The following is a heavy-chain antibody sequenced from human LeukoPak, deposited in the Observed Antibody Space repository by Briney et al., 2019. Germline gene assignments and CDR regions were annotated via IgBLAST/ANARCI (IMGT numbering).Heavy chain of an antibody. CDR3: ARPSLDYGGIDAFDF. V-gene: IGHV4-59*08. D-gene: IGHD4-23*01. Sequence: SETLSLTCTVSGASISSYYWSWVRQPPGKGLEWIGYISYSGSTNYNPSLKSRVTISVDTSKNQFSLKLSSVTAADTAVYYCARPSLDYGGIDAFDFWGQGTLVTVSS. CDR1: GASISSYY. J-gene: IGHJ3*01. CDR2: ISYSGST.